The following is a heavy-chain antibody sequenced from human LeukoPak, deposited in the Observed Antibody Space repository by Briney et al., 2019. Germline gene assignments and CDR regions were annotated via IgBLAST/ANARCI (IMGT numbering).Heavy chain of an antibody. CDR1: GYTFTGYY. J-gene: IGHJ3*02. D-gene: IGHD3-22*01. CDR2: INPNSGGT. V-gene: IGHV1-2*02. CDR3: ARVDGYYYDSSGSAFDI. Sequence: ASVKVSCKASGYTFTGYYMHWVRQAPGQGLEWMGWINPNSGGTNYAQKFQGRVTMTRDTSISTAYMELSRLRSDDTAVYYCARVDGYYYDSSGSAFDIWGQGTMVTVSS.